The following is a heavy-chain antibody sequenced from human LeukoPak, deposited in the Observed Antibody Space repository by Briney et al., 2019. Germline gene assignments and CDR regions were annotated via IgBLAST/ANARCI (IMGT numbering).Heavy chain of an antibody. D-gene: IGHD6-13*01. CDR3: ARVFYSSSWYLDY. Sequence: PSETLSLTCTVSGGSISGYYWSWIRQPPGKGLEWIGSIYYNGNANYNPSLKSRVTMSVDTSKNQFSLNLSSVTAADTAVYYCARVFYSSSWYLDYWGQGTLVTVSS. CDR2: IYYNGNA. J-gene: IGHJ4*02. V-gene: IGHV4-59*01. CDR1: GGSISGYY.